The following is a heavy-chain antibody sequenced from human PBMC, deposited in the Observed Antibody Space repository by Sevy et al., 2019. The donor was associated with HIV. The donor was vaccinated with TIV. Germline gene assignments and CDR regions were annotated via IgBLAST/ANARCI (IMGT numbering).Heavy chain of an antibody. CDR2: MYGTVEPNGNT. V-gene: IGHV4-39*02. Sequence: SETLSITCSISGGSITTGPYYWAWIRQSPGKGPEWLGSMYGTVEPNGNTYYNPTLKTRIDMSMDKSNNRFALSLRSVIAADTAVYFCAKSLKAWYDFPAFDHWSQGIPVTVSS. CDR1: GGSITTGPYY. CDR3: AKSLKAWYDFPAFDH. D-gene: IGHD1-20*01. J-gene: IGHJ4*02.